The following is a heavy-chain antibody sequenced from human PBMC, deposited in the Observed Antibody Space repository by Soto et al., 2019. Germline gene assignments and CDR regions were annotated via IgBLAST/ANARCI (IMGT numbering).Heavy chain of an antibody. J-gene: IGHJ6*02. CDR3: ARGLRVTIVGVVIIGYYGMDV. CDR2: INHSGST. CDR1: GGSFSGYY. V-gene: IGHV4-34*01. D-gene: IGHD3-3*01. Sequence: TSETLSLTCAVYGGSFSGYYWSWIRQPPGKGLEWIGEINHSGSTNYNPSLKSRVTISVDTSKNQFSLKLSSVTAADTAVYYCARGLRVTIVGVVIIGYYGMDVWGQGTTVTVSS.